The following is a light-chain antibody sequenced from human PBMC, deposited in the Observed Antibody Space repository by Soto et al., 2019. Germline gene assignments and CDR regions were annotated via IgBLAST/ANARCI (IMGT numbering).Light chain of an antibody. CDR2: KIS. V-gene: IGKV2-24*01. J-gene: IGKJ5*01. CDR1: ESLVHSDGNTY. CDR3: MQSTQLPIT. Sequence: DIVMTQTPLSSPVTLGQPASISCRSSESLVHSDGNTYLSWLHQRPGQPPRLLIYKISKRLPGVPERISGSAAGTEFTLRISRVEAEDVGVYYCMQSTQLPITFGQGTRLEIK.